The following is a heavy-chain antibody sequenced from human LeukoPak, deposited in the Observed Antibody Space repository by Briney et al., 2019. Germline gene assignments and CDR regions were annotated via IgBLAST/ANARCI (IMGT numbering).Heavy chain of an antibody. CDR2: IKSKSDGGTT. CDR3: TTAGPYYGSGSIPVDY. Sequence: GGSLRLSCAASGFTFSNAWMSWVRQAPGKGLEWVGRIKSKSDGGTTEYAAPVKGRFTISRDDSTNTLYLQMNSLKTEDTAVYYCTTAGPYYGSGSIPVDYWGQGTLVTVSS. CDR1: GFTFSNAW. J-gene: IGHJ4*02. D-gene: IGHD3-10*01. V-gene: IGHV3-15*01.